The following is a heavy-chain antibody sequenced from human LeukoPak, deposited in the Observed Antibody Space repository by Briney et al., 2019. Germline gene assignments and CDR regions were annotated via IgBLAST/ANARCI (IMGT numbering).Heavy chain of an antibody. Sequence: SETLSLTCTVSGGSISSYYWSWIRQPPGNGLEWVGYIYYSASTNYNPSLKSRVTISVDTSKNQFSLKLSSVTAADTAVYYCARVERRMDDFWSGSSASYYFYYMDVWGKGTTVTVSS. CDR1: GGSISSYY. CDR2: IYYSAST. D-gene: IGHD3-3*01. CDR3: ARVERRMDDFWSGSSASYYFYYMDV. J-gene: IGHJ6*03. V-gene: IGHV4-59*01.